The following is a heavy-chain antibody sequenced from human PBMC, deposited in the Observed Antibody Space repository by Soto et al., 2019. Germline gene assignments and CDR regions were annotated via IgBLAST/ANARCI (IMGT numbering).Heavy chain of an antibody. V-gene: IGHV3-66*01. CDR1: GFTVSNNY. CDR2: MYSSGTT. D-gene: IGHD2-21*02. J-gene: IGHJ4*02. Sequence: EVQLVESGGDLVQPGGSLRLSCAASGFTVSNNYISWVRQAPGKGLEWVSLMYSSGTTHYADSVKGRFTISRDSAKNTVFLQRNSLPAEDTAVYFCTAGLSPGNSWGQGTLVTVSS. CDR3: TAGLSPGNS.